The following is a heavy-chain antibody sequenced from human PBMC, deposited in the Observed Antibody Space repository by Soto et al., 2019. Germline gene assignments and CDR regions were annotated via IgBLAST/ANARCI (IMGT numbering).Heavy chain of an antibody. CDR1: GFTFGASN. CDR3: SRDDSDWFFN. V-gene: IGHV3-73*01. D-gene: IGHD3-9*01. Sequence: PGGSLRLSCAASGFTFGASNLQWVRQASGKGLEWLGRIGSKGETYATTYAASVKGRFTISRDGSKKTAYLQMNNLESEDTAVYYCSRDDSDWFFNWGRGSLVTVSS. J-gene: IGHJ4*02. CDR2: IGSKGETYAT.